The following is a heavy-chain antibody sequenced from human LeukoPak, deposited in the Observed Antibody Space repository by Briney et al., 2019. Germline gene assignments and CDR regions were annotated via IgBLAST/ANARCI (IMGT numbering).Heavy chain of an antibody. D-gene: IGHD6-19*01. CDR3: ARHAAVAGTAFDY. J-gene: IGHJ4*02. V-gene: IGHV4-59*08. CDR2: IYYIGST. CDR1: AGSTSGHY. Sequence: SETLSLTCSVSAGSTSGHYWSWIRQPPGKGLEWIGYIYYIGSTHYNPSLKSRVTISVDTSKSQFSLKLISVTAADTAVYYCARHAAVAGTAFDYWGQGTLVTVSS.